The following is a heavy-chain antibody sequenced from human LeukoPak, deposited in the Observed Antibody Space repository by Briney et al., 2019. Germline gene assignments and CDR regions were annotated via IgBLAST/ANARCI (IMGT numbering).Heavy chain of an antibody. J-gene: IGHJ3*02. CDR1: GSSISNTYY. V-gene: IGHV4-38-2*01. CDR2: IYNSGST. Sequence: KPAETLSLTCAVSGSSISNTYYWGWIRQPPGKGLEWIGSIYNSGSTYYNPSLRSRVTISIDTSKNKFSLKLRSVPSADTGVYYCARNNTRTVSRGSSRRRANAFDIWGQGTMVTVSS. D-gene: IGHD6-13*01. CDR3: ARNNTRTVSRGSSRRRANAFDI.